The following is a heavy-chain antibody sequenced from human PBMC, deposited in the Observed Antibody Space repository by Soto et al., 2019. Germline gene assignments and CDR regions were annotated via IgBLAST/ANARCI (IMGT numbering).Heavy chain of an antibody. J-gene: IGHJ6*02. V-gene: IGHV4-30-4*01. CDR2: IYYSGST. Sequence: QVQLQESGPGLVKPSQTLSLTCTVSGGSISSGDYYWSWIRQPPGKGLEWIGYIYYSGSTYYNPSLKSRVTISVDTSKNQCSLTLSSVTVADTGVYYCARGDIVVVAAARNDFYGMDVWGQGSTVTVS. CDR3: ARGDIVVVAAARNDFYGMDV. CDR1: GGSISSGDYY. D-gene: IGHD2-2*01.